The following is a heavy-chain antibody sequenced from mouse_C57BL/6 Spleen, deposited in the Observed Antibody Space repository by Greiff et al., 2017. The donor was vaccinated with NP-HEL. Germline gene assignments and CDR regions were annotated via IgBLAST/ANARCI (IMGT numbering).Heavy chain of an antibody. J-gene: IGHJ3*01. V-gene: IGHV2-2*01. Sequence: QVQLKESGPGLVQPSQSLSITCTVSGFSLTSYGVHWVRQSPGKGLEWLGVIWSGGSTDYTAAFISRLSLSKDNTKSQVFFKMNSLQADDTAIYYCARGSYGAWFAYWGKGTLVTVSA. CDR1: GFSLTSYG. D-gene: IGHD2-12*01. CDR3: ARGSYGAWFAY. CDR2: IWSGGST.